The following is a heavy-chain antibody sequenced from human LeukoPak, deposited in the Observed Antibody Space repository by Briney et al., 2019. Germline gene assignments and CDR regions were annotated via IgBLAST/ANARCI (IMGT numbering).Heavy chain of an antibody. CDR3: ALPAKGAFFYYYMEV. J-gene: IGHJ6*03. Sequence: ASVKVSCKASAYTSPNYGITWVRQAPGRGLEWMGWISTYNGNTQYAQKFQGRVTMTTDTPTTTVYMELSNLRSNDTAVYYCALPAKGAFFYYYMEVWGKGTTVTVSS. CDR2: ISTYNGNT. CDR1: AYTSPNYG. V-gene: IGHV1-18*01. D-gene: IGHD2-2*01.